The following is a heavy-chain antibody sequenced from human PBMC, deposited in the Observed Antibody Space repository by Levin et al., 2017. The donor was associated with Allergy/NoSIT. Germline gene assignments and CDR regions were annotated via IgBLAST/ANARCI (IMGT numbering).Heavy chain of an antibody. Sequence: GESLKISCAASGFTFSSYAMHWVRQAPGKGLEYVSAISSNGGSTYYANSVKGRFTISRDNSKNTLYLQMGSLRAEDMAVYYCARLAVTVNWGQGTLVTVSS. CDR1: GFTFSSYA. J-gene: IGHJ4*02. CDR3: ARLAVTVN. CDR2: ISSNGGST. V-gene: IGHV3-64*01. D-gene: IGHD2-21*02.